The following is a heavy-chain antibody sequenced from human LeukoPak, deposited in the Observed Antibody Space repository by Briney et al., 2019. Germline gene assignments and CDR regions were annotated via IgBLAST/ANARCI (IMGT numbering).Heavy chain of an antibody. V-gene: IGHV3-30*01. CDR2: ISYDGSNK. CDR1: GFTFSSYA. Sequence: GGSLRLSCAASGFTFSSYAMHWVRQAPGKGLEWVAVISYDGSNKYYADSVKGRFTISRDNSKNTLYLQMNSLRAEDTAVYFCASLRIAAAGTRGGFDYWGQGTLVTVSS. D-gene: IGHD6-13*01. J-gene: IGHJ4*02. CDR3: ASLRIAAAGTRGGFDY.